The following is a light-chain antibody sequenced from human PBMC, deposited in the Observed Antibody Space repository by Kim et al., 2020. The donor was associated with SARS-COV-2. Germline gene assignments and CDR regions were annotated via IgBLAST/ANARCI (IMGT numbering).Light chain of an antibody. J-gene: IGLJ3*02. V-gene: IGLV2-23*02. CDR1: SSDVGKYNL. Sequence: QSALTQPASVSGSPGQSITISCTGTSSDVGKYNLVSWYQQHPGKAPELMIYEVTKRTSGVSTRFFGSKSGNSVSLTISALQTEDEADYYCCSYAGDGTLVFGGGTQLTVL. CDR2: EVT. CDR3: CSYAGDGTLV.